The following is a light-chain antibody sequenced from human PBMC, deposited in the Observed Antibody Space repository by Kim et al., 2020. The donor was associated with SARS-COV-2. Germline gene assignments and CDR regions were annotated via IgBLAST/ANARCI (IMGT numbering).Light chain of an antibody. J-gene: IGLJ2*01. V-gene: IGLV3-21*04. CDR1: NIGGKS. Sequence: TAGMSCGGNNIGGKSVHWYQQEPGEGPVVVIYYDSDGPSGIPERFSGSSSGNTATLTISRVEAGDEADYYCQVWDSSSDHPVFGGGTQLTVL. CDR2: YDS. CDR3: QVWDSSSDHPV.